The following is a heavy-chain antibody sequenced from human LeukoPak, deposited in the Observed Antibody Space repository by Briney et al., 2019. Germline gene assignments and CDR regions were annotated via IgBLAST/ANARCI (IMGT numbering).Heavy chain of an antibody. D-gene: IGHD4-17*01. CDR2: ISGGTT. J-gene: IGHJ3*02. V-gene: IGHV3-23*01. CDR1: GFTFSGYW. Sequence: GGSLRLSCAASGFTFSGYWMSWVRQAPGKGLEWVSAISGGTTLYADSVKGRFTISRDNSKNTLYLQMSSLRVEDTAVYYCARDPNGDYIGAFEIWGQGTMVTVSS. CDR3: ARDPNGDYIGAFEI.